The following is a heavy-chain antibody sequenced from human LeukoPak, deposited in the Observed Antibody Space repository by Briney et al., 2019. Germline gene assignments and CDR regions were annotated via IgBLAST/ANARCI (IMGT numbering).Heavy chain of an antibody. Sequence: ASQTLSLTCTVSGGSISSGDYYWSWIRQPPGKGLEWIGYIYYSGSTYYNPSLKSRVTISVDTSKNQFSLKLSSVTAADTAVYYCARVRMVPAAIPCFDYWGQGTLVTVSS. CDR2: IYYSGST. D-gene: IGHD2-2*01. CDR1: GGSISSGDYY. V-gene: IGHV4-30-4*01. CDR3: ARVRMVPAAIPCFDY. J-gene: IGHJ4*02.